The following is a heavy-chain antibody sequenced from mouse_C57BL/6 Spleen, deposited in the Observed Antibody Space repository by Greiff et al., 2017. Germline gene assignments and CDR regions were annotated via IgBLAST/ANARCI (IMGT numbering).Heavy chain of an antibody. Sequence: QVQLQQPGAELVRPGSSVKLSCKASGYTFTSYWMHWVKQRPIQGLEWIGNIDPSDSETHYNQKFKDKATLTVDKSSSTAYMQLSSLTSEDSAVYYCARGSLRRGYFDYWGQGTTLTVSS. CDR1: GYTFTSYW. CDR2: IDPSDSET. J-gene: IGHJ2*01. D-gene: IGHD6-1*01. V-gene: IGHV1-52*01. CDR3: ARGSLRRGYFDY.